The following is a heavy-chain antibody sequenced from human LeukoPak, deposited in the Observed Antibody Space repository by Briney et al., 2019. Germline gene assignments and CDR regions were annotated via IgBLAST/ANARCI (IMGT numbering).Heavy chain of an antibody. J-gene: IGHJ4*02. V-gene: IGHV3-30*18. D-gene: IGHD3-9*01. CDR1: GFTFKRHG. CDR3: AKGYFDWLGEYYFDY. Sequence: GGPLRLSCAASGFTFKRHGMHWVPQAPGKALEGVAYISYDGSNKYYADSVKGRFTISRDNSKNTLHLQMNSLRAEDTAVYYCAKGYFDWLGEYYFDYWGQGTLVTVSS. CDR2: ISYDGSNK.